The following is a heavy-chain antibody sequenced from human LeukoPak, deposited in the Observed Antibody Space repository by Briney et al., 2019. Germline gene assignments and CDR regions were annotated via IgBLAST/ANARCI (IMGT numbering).Heavy chain of an antibody. CDR2: ISGSGGST. D-gene: IGHD3-10*01. Sequence: GGSLRLSCAASGFTFSTYGMSWVRQAPGKGLEWVSAISGSGGSTYYADFVKGRFTISRDNAKNTLHLQMNSLRAEDTAVYYCARGARGSGTASDYWGQGTLVTVSS. CDR1: GFTFSTYG. J-gene: IGHJ4*02. V-gene: IGHV3-23*01. CDR3: ARGARGSGTASDY.